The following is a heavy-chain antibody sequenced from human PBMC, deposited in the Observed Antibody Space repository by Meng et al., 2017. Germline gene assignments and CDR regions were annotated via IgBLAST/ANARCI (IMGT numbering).Heavy chain of an antibody. CDR2: IDRDDDK. D-gene: IGHD6-19*01. V-gene: IGHV2-70*01. J-gene: IGHJ4*02. Sequence: SGPTLVKPTQTLTLTCTSSGFSLSTSGMCVSWIRQPPGKALEWLALIDRDDDKYYSTSLKTRLTISKDTSKNQMVLTMTNMDPVDAATYYCAQSRIEVVAVAGTYYFDYWGQGTLVTVSS. CDR1: GFSLSTSGMC. CDR3: AQSRIEVVAVAGTYYFDY.